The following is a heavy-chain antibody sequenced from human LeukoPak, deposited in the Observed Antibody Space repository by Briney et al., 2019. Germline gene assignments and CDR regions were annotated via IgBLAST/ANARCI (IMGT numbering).Heavy chain of an antibody. V-gene: IGHV3-48*03. D-gene: IGHD3-10*02. CDR3: AELGITMIGGV. CDR2: ISSSGSTI. CDR1: GFTFSHYN. Sequence: GGSLRLSCAGSGFTFSHYNMDWVRQAPGKGLEWVSYISSSGSTIYYADSVKGRFTISRGNAKNSLYLQMNSLRAEDTAVYYCAELGITMIGGVWGKGTTVTISS. J-gene: IGHJ6*04.